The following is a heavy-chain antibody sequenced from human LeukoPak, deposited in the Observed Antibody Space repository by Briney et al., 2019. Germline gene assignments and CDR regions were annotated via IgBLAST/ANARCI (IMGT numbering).Heavy chain of an antibody. J-gene: IGHJ4*02. CDR1: RFTFSSYA. V-gene: IGHV3-23*01. Sequence: QPGGSLRLSCAASRFTFSSYAMSWVRQAPGKGLEWVSAISGSGGSTYYADSVKGRFTISRDNSKNTLYLQMNSLRAEDTAVYYCAKVHYCSGGSCYSGPRGHYFDYWGQGTLVTVSS. D-gene: IGHD2-15*01. CDR2: ISGSGGST. CDR3: AKVHYCSGGSCYSGPRGHYFDY.